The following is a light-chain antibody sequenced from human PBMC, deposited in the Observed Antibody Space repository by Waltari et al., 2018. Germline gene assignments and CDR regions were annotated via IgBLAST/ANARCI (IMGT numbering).Light chain of an antibody. Sequence: QSALTQPASVFGSPGQSITISCTGTNSDVGASNYVSWYPQPPGKAPKPVIYEVSNRPPGVSNRFSGSKSGNTASLTISGLQAEDEADYYCNSYTTGKTQVFGTGTQVTVL. V-gene: IGLV2-14*01. CDR1: NSDVGASNY. CDR3: NSYTTGKTQV. J-gene: IGLJ1*01. CDR2: EVS.